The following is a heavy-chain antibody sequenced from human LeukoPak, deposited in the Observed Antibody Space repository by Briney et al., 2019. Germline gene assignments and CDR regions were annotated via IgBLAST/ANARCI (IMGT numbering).Heavy chain of an antibody. Sequence: VSVKVSCKASGYTFTSYDINWVRQATGQGLEWMGWMNPNSGNTGYAQKFQGRVTMTRNTSISTAYMELSSLRSEDTAVYYCARVPAAVDYYYYGMDVWGQGTTVTVSS. CDR1: GYTFTSYD. CDR2: MNPNSGNT. V-gene: IGHV1-8*01. D-gene: IGHD6-13*01. J-gene: IGHJ6*02. CDR3: ARVPAAVDYYYYGMDV.